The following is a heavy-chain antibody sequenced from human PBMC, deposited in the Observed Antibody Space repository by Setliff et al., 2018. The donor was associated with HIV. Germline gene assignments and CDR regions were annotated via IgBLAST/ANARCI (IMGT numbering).Heavy chain of an antibody. Sequence: GGSPRLSCAASGFTLSTYTMNWFRQAPGKGLEWVSSISYGSTYIYQSDSVRGRFTISRDDAKKSLYLQMNSLGAEDTAVYYCARSGGIGNYHWDVWGKGTTVTVSS. V-gene: IGHV3-21*01. CDR2: ISYGSTYI. J-gene: IGHJ6*03. D-gene: IGHD3-16*01. CDR1: GFTLSTYT. CDR3: ARSGGIGNYHWDV.